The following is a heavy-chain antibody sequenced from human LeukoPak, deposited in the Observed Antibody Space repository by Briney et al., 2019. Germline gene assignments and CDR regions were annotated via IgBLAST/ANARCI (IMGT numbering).Heavy chain of an antibody. D-gene: IGHD4-17*01. V-gene: IGHV3-21*01. CDR1: GFTFSSYT. Sequence: PGGSLRLSCAASGFTFSSYTMNWVRQAPGKGLEWVSSISTSSTFVFYADSLKGRFTISRDDAKNSLYLQLNGLRAEDTAVYYCARADGTFDIWGQGTMVTVSS. J-gene: IGHJ3*02. CDR3: ARADGTFDI. CDR2: ISTSSTFV.